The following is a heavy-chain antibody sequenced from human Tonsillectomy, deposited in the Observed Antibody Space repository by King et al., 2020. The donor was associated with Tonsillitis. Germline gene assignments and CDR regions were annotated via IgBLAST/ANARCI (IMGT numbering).Heavy chain of an antibody. J-gene: IGHJ4*02. CDR1: GFTFGSFW. Sequence: VQLVESGGGLVQPGGSLRLSCAASGFTFGSFWMHWVRQAPGKGLVWVSRINNDGSMTKYADSVKGRFTISRDNVKNTLYLQMSSLRADDTAVYYCVTGGRWLQSSYWGQGTLVTVSS. V-gene: IGHV3-74*01. CDR3: VTGGRWLQSSY. CDR2: INNDGSMT. D-gene: IGHD5-24*01.